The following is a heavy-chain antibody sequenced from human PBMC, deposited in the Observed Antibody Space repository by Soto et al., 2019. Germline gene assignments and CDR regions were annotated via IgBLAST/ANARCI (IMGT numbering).Heavy chain of an antibody. V-gene: IGHV1-69*13. Sequence: SVKVSCKASGGTFSSYAISWVRQAPGQGLEWMGGIIPIFGTANYAQKFQGRVTITADESTSTAYMELSSLRSEDTAVYYCARDMGYCSSTRCYFFYFDYWGQGTLVTFSS. CDR1: GGTFSSYA. CDR3: ARDMGYCSSTRCYFFYFDY. D-gene: IGHD2-2*01. CDR2: IIPIFGTA. J-gene: IGHJ4*02.